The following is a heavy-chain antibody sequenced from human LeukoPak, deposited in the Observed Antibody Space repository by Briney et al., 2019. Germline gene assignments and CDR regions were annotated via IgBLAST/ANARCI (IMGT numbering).Heavy chain of an antibody. CDR2: INAGNGNT. J-gene: IGHJ4*02. D-gene: IGHD6-19*01. V-gene: IGHV1-3*01. CDR1: GYTFTSYA. CDR3: AVSGSYPRTYYFDY. Sequence: ASVKVSCKASGYTFTSYAMHWVRQAPGQRLEWMGWINAGNGNTKYSQKFQGRVTITRDTSASTAYMELSSLRSDDTAVYYCAVSGSYPRTYYFDYWGQGTLVTVSS.